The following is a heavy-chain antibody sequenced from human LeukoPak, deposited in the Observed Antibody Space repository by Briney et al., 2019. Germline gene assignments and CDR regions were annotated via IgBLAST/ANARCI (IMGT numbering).Heavy chain of an antibody. J-gene: IGHJ5*02. D-gene: IGHD2-15*01. CDR1: GFAFMNYA. Sequence: GGSLRLSCAASGFAFMNYAMSWVRQAPGKGLEWVSALSGSGGTTYYADSVKGRFTISRDNSKNTVYLRVASLRVEDTALYYCAKSGWVYFDSATLHWADLWGQGILVSVSS. CDR2: LSGSGGTT. CDR3: AKSGWVYFDSATLHWADL. V-gene: IGHV3-23*01.